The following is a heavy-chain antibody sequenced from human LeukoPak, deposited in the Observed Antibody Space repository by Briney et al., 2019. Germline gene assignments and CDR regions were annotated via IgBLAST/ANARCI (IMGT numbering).Heavy chain of an antibody. Sequence: GGSLRLSCAASGFTFSSYAMHWVRQAPGKGLEWVSVIYSGGSTYYADSVKGRFTISRDNSKNTLYLQMNSLRAEDTAVYYCARHYYGSGSYSYAYRDYFDYWGQGTLVTVSS. CDR3: ARHYYGSGSYSYAYRDYFDY. CDR2: IYSGGST. J-gene: IGHJ4*02. V-gene: IGHV3-66*04. D-gene: IGHD3-10*01. CDR1: GFTFSSYA.